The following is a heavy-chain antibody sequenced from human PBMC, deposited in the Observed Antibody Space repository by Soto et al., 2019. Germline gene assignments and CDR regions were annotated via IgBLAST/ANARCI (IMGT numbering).Heavy chain of an antibody. Sequence: QVQLVQSGAEVKKPGSSVKVSCKASGGTFSSYTISWVRQAPGQGLEWMGRIIPILGIANYAQKFQGRVTITADKSTSTAYMELSSLRSENTAVYYCAGEGYGDYEVYWGQGTLVTVSS. J-gene: IGHJ4*02. CDR3: AGEGYGDYEVY. D-gene: IGHD4-17*01. V-gene: IGHV1-69*02. CDR2: IIPILGIA. CDR1: GGTFSSYT.